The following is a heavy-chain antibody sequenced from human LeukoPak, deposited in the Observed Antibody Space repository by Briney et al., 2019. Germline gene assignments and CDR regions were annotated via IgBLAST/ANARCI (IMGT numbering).Heavy chain of an antibody. CDR3: ESSGVTAVSFYGMDV. D-gene: IGHD3-10*01. CDR2: INPISGGT. J-gene: IGHJ6*02. CDR1: AYTFSDYY. Sequence: GASVKVSYKASAYTFSDYYLHWVRQAPGQGLEWMGWINPISGGTTYAQKFQGSVTMTRDTSITTAYMELSSLRSDDTAVYYCESSGVTAVSFYGMDVWGQGTMVTVSS. V-gene: IGHV1-2*02.